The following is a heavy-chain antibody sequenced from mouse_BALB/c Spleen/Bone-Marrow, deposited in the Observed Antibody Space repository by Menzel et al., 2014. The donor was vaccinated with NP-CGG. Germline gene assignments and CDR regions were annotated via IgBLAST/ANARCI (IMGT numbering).Heavy chain of an antibody. CDR3: TTYYGFRLTY. J-gene: IGHJ3*01. D-gene: IGHD2-9*01. Sequence: EVKLQESGAELVKPGASVKLSCTASGFNIKDTYMHWVKQRPEQGLEWIGRIDPANGNTKYDPKFQGKATITADTSSNTAYLQLSSLPSENTAVYYCTTYYGFRLTYWGQGTLVTVSA. CDR1: GFNIKDTY. V-gene: IGHV14-3*02. CDR2: IDPANGNT.